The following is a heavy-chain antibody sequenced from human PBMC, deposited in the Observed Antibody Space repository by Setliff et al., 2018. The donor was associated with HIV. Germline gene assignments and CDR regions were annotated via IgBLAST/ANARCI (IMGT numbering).Heavy chain of an antibody. J-gene: IGHJ4*02. V-gene: IGHV3-66*01. D-gene: IGHD1-1*01. Sequence: GSLRLSCAASGFTFSDYDMHWVRQATGKGLEWVAVIYSGGSTYYADSVKGRFTISRDNSKNTLYLQMNSLRAEDTAVYYCARVGLVQLERRGLNYFDDWGQGTLVTVSS. CDR3: ARVGLVQLERRGLNYFDD. CDR1: GFTFSDYD. CDR2: IYSGGST.